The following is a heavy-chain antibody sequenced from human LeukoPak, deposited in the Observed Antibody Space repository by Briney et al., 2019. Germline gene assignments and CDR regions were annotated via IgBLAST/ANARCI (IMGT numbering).Heavy chain of an antibody. V-gene: IGHV4-34*01. Sequence: SETLSLTCAVYGGSFSGYYWSWFRQPPGKGLEWIGEINHSGSTNYNPSLKSRVTISVDTSKNQFSLKLSSVTAADTAVYYCARGQIRTRGLDYWGQGTLVTVSS. CDR2: INHSGST. J-gene: IGHJ4*02. CDR1: GGSFSGYY. CDR3: ARGQIRTRGLDY. D-gene: IGHD3-10*01.